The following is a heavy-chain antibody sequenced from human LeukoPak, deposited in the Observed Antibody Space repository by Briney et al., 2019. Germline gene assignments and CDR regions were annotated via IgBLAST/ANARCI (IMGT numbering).Heavy chain of an antibody. V-gene: IGHV3-48*01. D-gene: IGHD3-10*01. CDR3: AREFRGVISYFDY. Sequence: GGSLRLSCAASGFTSSSYSMNWVRQAPGKGLEWVSYISSSSSTIYYADSVKGRFTISRDNAKNSLYLQMNSLRAEDTTVYYCAREFRGVISYFDYWGQGTLVTVSS. CDR2: ISSSSSTI. CDR1: GFTSSSYS. J-gene: IGHJ4*02.